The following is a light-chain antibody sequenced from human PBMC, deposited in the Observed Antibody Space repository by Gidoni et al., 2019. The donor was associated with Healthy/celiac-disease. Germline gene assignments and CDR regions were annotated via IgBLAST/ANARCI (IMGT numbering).Light chain of an antibody. V-gene: IGLV2-14*01. J-gene: IGLJ1*01. Sequence: QSALTTPASVSGSPGHSITIPCTGTSSDVGDYNYVYWYQQHPGKAPKLMIYEVRNRPSGVSNRFAGTKSSNTASLTISGHQAEDEADYCCSSYTSSSTLVFGTGTKVTVL. CDR3: SSYTSSSTLV. CDR2: EVR. CDR1: SSDVGDYNY.